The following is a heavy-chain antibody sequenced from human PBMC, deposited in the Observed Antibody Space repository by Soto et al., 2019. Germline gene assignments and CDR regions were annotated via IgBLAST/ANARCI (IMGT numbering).Heavy chain of an antibody. V-gene: IGHV3-33*01. Sequence: QVQLVESGGGVVQPGRSLRLSCAASGFSFSTYGMHWVRQAPGKGLEWVAVIWYDGSNKYYGESVKGRFPISRDNSKNALYLQMNSLRAEDGAVYCCARAVGPLNYWGQGTLVTVSS. CDR1: GFSFSTYG. CDR3: ARAVGPLNY. CDR2: IWYDGSNK. D-gene: IGHD3-16*01. J-gene: IGHJ4*02.